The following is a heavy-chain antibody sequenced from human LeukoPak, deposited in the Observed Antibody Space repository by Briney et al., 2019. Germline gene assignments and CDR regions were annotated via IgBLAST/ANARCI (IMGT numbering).Heavy chain of an antibody. D-gene: IGHD2-8*01. Sequence: PSQTLSLTCTVSGGSISSGGYYWSWIRQHPGKGLEWIGYIYYSGSTYYNPSLKSRVTISVDTSKNQFSLKLSSVTAADTAVYYCARTHTNLPGWFDPWGQGTLVTVSS. CDR3: ARTHTNLPGWFDP. CDR1: GGSISSGGYY. J-gene: IGHJ5*02. CDR2: IYYSGST. V-gene: IGHV4-31*03.